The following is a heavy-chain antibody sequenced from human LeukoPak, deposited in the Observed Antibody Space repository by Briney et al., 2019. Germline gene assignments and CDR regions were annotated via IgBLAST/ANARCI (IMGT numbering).Heavy chain of an antibody. Sequence: ASVKVSCKASGGTFSSYAISWVRQAPGQGLEWMGEIIPFFGTANYAQKFQGRVTITADESTSTAYMELSSLRSEDTAVYYCARGDRTYNWFDPWGQGTLVTVSS. CDR2: IIPFFGTA. D-gene: IGHD1-1*01. V-gene: IGHV1-69*13. J-gene: IGHJ5*02. CDR3: ARGDRTYNWFDP. CDR1: GGTFSSYA.